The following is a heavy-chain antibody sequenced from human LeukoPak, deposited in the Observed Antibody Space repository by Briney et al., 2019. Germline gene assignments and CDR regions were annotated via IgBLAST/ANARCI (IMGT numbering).Heavy chain of an antibody. Sequence: GGPLRLPCAASGFTFSSYAMHWFRQAPGKGREGVAVTSYDGSNQYYADSVKGRFTISRDNSKNTLDLQMSSLRAEDTAVYYCARDSSLWFGELFRWGQGTLVTVSS. D-gene: IGHD3-10*01. CDR2: TSYDGSNQ. J-gene: IGHJ4*02. CDR3: ARDSSLWFGELFR. CDR1: GFTFSSYA. V-gene: IGHV3-30-3*01.